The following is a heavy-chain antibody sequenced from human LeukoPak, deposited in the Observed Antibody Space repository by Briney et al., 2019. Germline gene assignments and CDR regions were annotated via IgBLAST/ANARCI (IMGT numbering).Heavy chain of an antibody. CDR1: GFTFSSYA. CDR2: ISYDGSNK. V-gene: IGHV3-30-3*01. J-gene: IGHJ4*02. D-gene: IGHD6-19*01. Sequence: GGSLRLSCAASGFTFSSYAMHWVRQAPGKGLEWVAVISYDGSNKYYADSVKGRFTIFRDNSKNTLYLQMNSLRAEDTAVYYCARNQADVSGWYMDYWGQGTLVTVSS. CDR3: ARNQADVSGWYMDY.